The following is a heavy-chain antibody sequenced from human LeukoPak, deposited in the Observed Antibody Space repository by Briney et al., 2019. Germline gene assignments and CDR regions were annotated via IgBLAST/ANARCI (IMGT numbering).Heavy chain of an antibody. CDR2: ISAYNGNT. CDR3: ARERGIAAAGSWFDP. V-gene: IGHV1-18*01. Sequence: ASVKVSCKASGYTFTNYGISWVRQAPGQGLEWMGWISAYNGNTNYAQKLQGRVTMTTDTSTSTAYMELRSLRSGDTAVYYCARERGIAAAGSWFDPWGQGTLVTVSS. D-gene: IGHD6-13*01. J-gene: IGHJ5*02. CDR1: GYTFTNYG.